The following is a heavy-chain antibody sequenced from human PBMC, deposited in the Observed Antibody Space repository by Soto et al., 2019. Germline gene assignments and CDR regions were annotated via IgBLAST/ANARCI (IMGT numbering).Heavy chain of an antibody. D-gene: IGHD5-12*01. Sequence: EVQLVESGGGLVQPGGSLTLSCAASGFAFSDYGMMWVRQAPGKGLECISFMCDSTIYYADSVKGRFTISRDNAKNSLFLQMNNLGAEDTAVYYCARDRGPMGSVDTMRGYWGQGILVTVSS. V-gene: IGHV3-48*01. J-gene: IGHJ4*02. CDR1: GFAFSDYG. CDR2: MCDSTI. CDR3: ARDRGPMGSVDTMRGY.